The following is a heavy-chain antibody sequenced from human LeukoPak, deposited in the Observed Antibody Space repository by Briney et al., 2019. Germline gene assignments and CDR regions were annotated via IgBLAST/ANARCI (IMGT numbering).Heavy chain of an antibody. D-gene: IGHD3-9*01. V-gene: IGHV3-23*01. CDR1: GFTFSSYA. Sequence: GGSLRLSCAASGFTFSSYAMSWVRQAPGKGLEWVSAISGSGGSTYYADSVKGRFTISRDNSKNTLYLQMNSLRAEDTAVYYCAKPDYDILTGYYKIAFDIWGQGTMVTVSS. CDR2: ISGSGGST. CDR3: AKPDYDILTGYYKIAFDI. J-gene: IGHJ3*02.